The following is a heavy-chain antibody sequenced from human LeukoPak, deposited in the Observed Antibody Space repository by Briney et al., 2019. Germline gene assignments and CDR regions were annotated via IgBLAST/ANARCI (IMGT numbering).Heavy chain of an antibody. CDR3: AREYSSSSGKALDY. V-gene: IGHV4-4*07. CDR2: IYTSGST. J-gene: IGHJ4*02. CDR1: SGSLGSYY. D-gene: IGHD6-6*01. Sequence: PSETLSLTCTVSSGSLGSYYWNWLRQPAGKGLEWIGHIYTSGSTNYNPSLKSRVTMSVDTSKNQFSLKLNSVTAAETAFYYCAREYSSSSGKALDYWGQGTLVTVSS.